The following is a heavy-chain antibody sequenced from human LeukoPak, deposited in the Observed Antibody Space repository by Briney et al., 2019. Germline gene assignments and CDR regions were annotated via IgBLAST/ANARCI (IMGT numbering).Heavy chain of an antibody. D-gene: IGHD6-19*01. Sequence: PGGSLRLSCAASGFTVSSNYMSWVRQAPGKGLEWVSVIYSGGSTYYADSVEGRFTISRDNSKNTLYLQMNSLRAEDTAVYYCARDIGTQYTGIAVAAPSSEGGPVYGMDVWGQGTTVTVSS. CDR2: IYSGGST. J-gene: IGHJ6*02. CDR3: ARDIGTQYTGIAVAAPSSEGGPVYGMDV. CDR1: GFTVSSNY. V-gene: IGHV3-66*01.